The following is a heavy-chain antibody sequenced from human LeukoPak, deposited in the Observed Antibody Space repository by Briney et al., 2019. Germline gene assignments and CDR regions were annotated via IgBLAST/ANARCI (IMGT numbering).Heavy chain of an antibody. Sequence: SENLSLTCTVSGGSISSSSYYWGWIRQPPGKGLEWIGSIYYSGSTYYNPALKSRVTISVDTSKNQFSLKLSSVTAADTAVYYCASSRNDFWSGYGDYWGQGTLVTVSS. D-gene: IGHD3-3*01. CDR1: GGSISSSSYY. CDR2: IYYSGST. V-gene: IGHV4-39*01. CDR3: ASSRNDFWSGYGDY. J-gene: IGHJ4*02.